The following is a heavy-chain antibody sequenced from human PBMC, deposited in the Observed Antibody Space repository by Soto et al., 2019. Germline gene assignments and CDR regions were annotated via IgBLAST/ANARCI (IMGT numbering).Heavy chain of an antibody. Sequence: QVQLVQPGAEVKKPGASVKVSCKASGYTFTSYDINWVRQATGQGLEWMGWMNPYSGNTGYAQKLQGRVTMTRNTTISTADMEVSSLRSGDAAVYYCANWGLSRVGGDYWGQGTLVTVSS. CDR1: GYTFTSYD. D-gene: IGHD3-16*01. V-gene: IGHV1-8*01. J-gene: IGHJ4*02. CDR2: MNPYSGNT. CDR3: ANWGLSRVGGDY.